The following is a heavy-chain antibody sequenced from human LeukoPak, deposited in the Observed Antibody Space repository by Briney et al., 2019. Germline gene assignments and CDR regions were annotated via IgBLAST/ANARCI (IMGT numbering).Heavy chain of an antibody. CDR3: ARREKHVVITNYYLYH. D-gene: IGHD3-16*01. Sequence: GDSLRLSCAASGFSVSTNYMSWVRQAPGKGLEWVSVLYSDGSTYYAASVKGRFTISRDNSKNTLYLQMNSLRAEDTAVYYCARREKHVVITNYYLYHWGLGTLVTVSS. CDR2: LYSDGST. CDR1: GFSVSTNY. J-gene: IGHJ4*02. V-gene: IGHV3-53*01.